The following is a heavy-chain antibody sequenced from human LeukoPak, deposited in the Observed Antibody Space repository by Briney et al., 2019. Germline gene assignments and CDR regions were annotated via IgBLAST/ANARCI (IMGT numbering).Heavy chain of an antibody. D-gene: IGHD6-19*01. J-gene: IGHJ4*01. Sequence: ESSETLSLTCTVSGGSISNYYWSWIRQPPGMGLEWIGYIYYSGSTKYNPSLKSRVTISVDTSKNHFSLKLTSVTAADTAVYYCARRGSSGWYADFDYWGHGTLVTVSS. CDR1: GGSISNYY. CDR2: IYYSGST. CDR3: ARRGSSGWYADFDY. V-gene: IGHV4-59*08.